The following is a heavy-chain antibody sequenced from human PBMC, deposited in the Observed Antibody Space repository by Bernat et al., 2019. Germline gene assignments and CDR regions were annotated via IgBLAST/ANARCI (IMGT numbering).Heavy chain of an antibody. V-gene: IGHV3-21*05. J-gene: IGHJ6*03. CDR2: ISSSSSYT. CDR1: GFTFSSYG. CDR3: ARGTSTSAPYMDV. Sequence: VQLVESGGGVVQPGRSLRLSCAASGFTFSSYGMHWVRQAPGKGLDWVSYISSSSSYTNYADSVKGRFTISRDNAKNSLYLQMNSLRAEDTAVYYCARGTSTSAPYMDVWGKGTTVTVSS.